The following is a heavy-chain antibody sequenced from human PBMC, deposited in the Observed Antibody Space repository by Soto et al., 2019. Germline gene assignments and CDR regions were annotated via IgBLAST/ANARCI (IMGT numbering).Heavy chain of an antibody. CDR3: ARDARRDGYNLVFDY. CDR1: GGTFSSYA. CDR2: IIPIFGTA. J-gene: IGHJ4*02. D-gene: IGHD5-12*01. Sequence: GASVQVSCKASGGTFSSYAISWVRQAPGQGLEWMGGIIPIFGTANYAQKFQGRFTITADESTSTAYMELSSLRSEDTAVYYCARDARRDGYNLVFDYWGQGTLVTVSS. V-gene: IGHV1-69*13.